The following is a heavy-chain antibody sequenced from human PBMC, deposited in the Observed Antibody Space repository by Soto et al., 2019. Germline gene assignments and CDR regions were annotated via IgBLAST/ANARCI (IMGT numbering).Heavy chain of an antibody. Sequence: GASVKVSCKASGYTFTSYGISWVRQAPGQGLEWMGWISEYNGDTNYAQKLQGRVTMTTDTSTSTAYMELRSLRSDDTAVYYCARGSVYYNSSGYFPDAFDIWGQGTMVTVS. D-gene: IGHD3-22*01. CDR1: GYTFTSYG. CDR3: ARGSVYYNSSGYFPDAFDI. V-gene: IGHV1-18*01. CDR2: ISEYNGDT. J-gene: IGHJ3*02.